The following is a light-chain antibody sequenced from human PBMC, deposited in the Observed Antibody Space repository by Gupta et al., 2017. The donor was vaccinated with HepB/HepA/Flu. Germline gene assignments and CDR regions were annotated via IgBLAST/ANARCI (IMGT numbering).Light chain of an antibody. CDR3: QQRSNWRLT. Sequence: EIVLTQSPATLSLSPGERATLSCRASQSVSSYLAWYQQKPGQAPRLLIYDASNRATGIPDRFSGSGPGTDFTLTISSLEPEDFAVYYCQQRSNWRLTFGGGTKVEIK. CDR1: QSVSSY. CDR2: DAS. J-gene: IGKJ4*01. V-gene: IGKV3-11*01.